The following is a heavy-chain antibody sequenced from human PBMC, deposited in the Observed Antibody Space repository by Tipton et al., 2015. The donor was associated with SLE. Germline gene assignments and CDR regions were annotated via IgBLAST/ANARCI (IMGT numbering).Heavy chain of an antibody. J-gene: IGHJ3*02. CDR1: GYTFTSYD. CDR2: MNPNSGNT. V-gene: IGHV1-8*01. D-gene: IGHD3-16*01. CDR3: ARERASGGAFDI. Sequence: QSGAEVKKPGASVKVSCKASGYTFTSYDINWVRQATGQGLEWMGWMNPNSGNTGYAQKIQGRVTMTRNTSISTAYMELRSLRSDDTAVYYCARERASGGAFDIWGQGSMVTVSS.